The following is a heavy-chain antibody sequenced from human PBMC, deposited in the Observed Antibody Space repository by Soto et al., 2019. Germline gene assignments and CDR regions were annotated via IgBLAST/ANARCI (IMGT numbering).Heavy chain of an antibody. Sequence: ASVKVSCKASGYTFTSYYMHWVRQAPGQGLEWMGIINPSGGSTSYAQKFQGRVTMTRDTSTSTVYMELSSLRSEDTAVYYCASDPSYYDFWSGSRGAFDIWGQGTMVTVSS. CDR1: GYTFTSYY. J-gene: IGHJ3*02. V-gene: IGHV1-46*03. CDR2: INPSGGST. D-gene: IGHD3-3*01. CDR3: ASDPSYYDFWSGSRGAFDI.